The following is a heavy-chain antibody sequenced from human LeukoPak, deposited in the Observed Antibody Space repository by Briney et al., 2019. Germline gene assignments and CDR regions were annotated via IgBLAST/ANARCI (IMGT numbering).Heavy chain of an antibody. CDR2: IYYSGST. CDR3: ARDRDYGDAAFDI. V-gene: IGHV4-31*03. CDR1: GGSISSGGYY. D-gene: IGHD4-17*01. J-gene: IGHJ3*02. Sequence: SETLSLTCTISGGSISSGGYYWSWIRQHPGKGLEWIGYIYYSGSTYYNPSLESRVTISVDTSKNQFSLKLSSVTAADTAVYYCARDRDYGDAAFDIWGQGTMVTVSS.